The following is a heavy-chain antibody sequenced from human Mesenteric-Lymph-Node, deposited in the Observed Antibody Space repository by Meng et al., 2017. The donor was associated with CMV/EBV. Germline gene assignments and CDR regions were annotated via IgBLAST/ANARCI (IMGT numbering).Heavy chain of an antibody. J-gene: IGHJ4*02. CDR1: AYTLTGYY. CDR2: IIPMLGIV. D-gene: IGHD1-7*01. CDR3: ARDSELPL. V-gene: IGHV1-69*04. Sequence: SVKVSCKASAYTLTGYYMHWVRQAPGQGLEWMGRIIPMLGIVHYAQKFQGRVTITADKATYTVYMDLSSLRSQDTAVYYCARDSELPLWGQGTLVTVSS.